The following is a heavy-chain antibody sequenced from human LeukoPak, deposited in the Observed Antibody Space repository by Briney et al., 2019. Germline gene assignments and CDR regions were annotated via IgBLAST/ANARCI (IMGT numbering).Heavy chain of an antibody. CDR1: GYTFTGYY. Sequence: GASVKVSCKASGYTFTGYYMHWVRQAPGQGLEWMGWINPNSGGTNYAQKFQGRVTMTRDTSISTAYMGLSRLRSNDTAVYYCARATMIVVVITKDAFDIWGQGTMVTVSS. CDR3: ARATMIVVVITKDAFDI. J-gene: IGHJ3*02. D-gene: IGHD3-22*01. V-gene: IGHV1-2*02. CDR2: INPNSGGT.